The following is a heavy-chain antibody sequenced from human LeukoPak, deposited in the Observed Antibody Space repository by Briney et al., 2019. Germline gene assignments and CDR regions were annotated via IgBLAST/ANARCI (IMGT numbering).Heavy chain of an antibody. CDR3: ARKSVAGGKEFDY. D-gene: IGHD6-19*01. J-gene: IGHJ4*02. CDR1: GFTFSSYW. Sequence: HPGGSLRLSCAASGFTFSSYWMSWVRQAPGKGLEWVANIKQDGSEKYYVDSVKGRFTISRDNAKNSLYLQMNSLRAEDTAVYYCARKSVAGGKEFDYWGQGTLVTVSS. V-gene: IGHV3-7*01. CDR2: IKQDGSEK.